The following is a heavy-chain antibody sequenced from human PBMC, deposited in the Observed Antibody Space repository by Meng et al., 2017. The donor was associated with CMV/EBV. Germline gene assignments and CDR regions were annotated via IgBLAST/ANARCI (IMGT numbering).Heavy chain of an antibody. CDR2: MSYDGSNK. J-gene: IGHJ6*02. V-gene: IGHV3-30-3*01. D-gene: IGHD6-13*01. CDR1: GFTFSSYA. CDR3: ARDCVSSSWYRGVVGYYYYGMDV. Sequence: GESLKISCAASGFTFSSYAMHWVRQAPGKGLEWVAVMSYDGSNKYYADSVKGRFTISRDNSKNTLYLQMNSLRAEDTAVYYCARDCVSSSWYRGVVGYYYYGMDVWGQGTTVTVSS.